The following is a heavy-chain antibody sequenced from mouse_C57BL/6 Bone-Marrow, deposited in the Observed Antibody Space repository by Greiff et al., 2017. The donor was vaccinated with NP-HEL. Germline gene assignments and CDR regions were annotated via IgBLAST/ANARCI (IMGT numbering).Heavy chain of an antibody. D-gene: IGHD2-5*01. CDR2: IYPRDVST. J-gene: IGHJ3*01. CDR1: GYTFTDHT. V-gene: IGHV1-78*01. CDR3: AKAYYSNYRGFAY. Sequence: QVQLQQSDAELVKPGASVKISCKVSGYTFTDHTIHWMKQRPEQGLEWIGYIYPRDVSTTYNAQFQGKATLTADKSSSTAYMQLNSLTSEDSAVYFCAKAYYSNYRGFAYWGQGTLVTVSA.